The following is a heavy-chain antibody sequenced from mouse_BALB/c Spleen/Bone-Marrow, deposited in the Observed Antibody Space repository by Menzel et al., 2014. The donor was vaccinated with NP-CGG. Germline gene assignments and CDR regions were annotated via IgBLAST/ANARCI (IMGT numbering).Heavy chain of an antibody. CDR3: TRTYSFDY. CDR1: GFNIKDYY. CDR2: IDPENGNT. J-gene: IGHJ2*01. Sequence: VQLQQSGAELVRPGALVKLSCKASGFNIKDYYMHRVKQRPEQGLEWIGWIDPENGNTIYDPKFQGKASITADASSNTAYLQLSSLTSEDTAVYYCTRTYSFDYWGQGTTLTVSS. V-gene: IGHV14-1*02.